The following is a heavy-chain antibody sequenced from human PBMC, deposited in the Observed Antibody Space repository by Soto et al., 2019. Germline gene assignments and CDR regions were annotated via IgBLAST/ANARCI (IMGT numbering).Heavy chain of an antibody. CDR2: IYYRGST. D-gene: IGHD2-2*01. Sequence: QLQLQESGPGLVKPSETLSLTCTVSGGSVSSDGDYWGWIRQSPGKGLEWIGSIYYRGSTTYNPSHKSRVTISVDAPKNEFSLKLTSVTAADTAVYYCAKHLFCSSTSCYAGVTWFDPWGQGTLVTVSS. J-gene: IGHJ5*02. V-gene: IGHV4-39*01. CDR3: AKHLFCSSTSCYAGVTWFDP. CDR1: GGSVSSDGDY.